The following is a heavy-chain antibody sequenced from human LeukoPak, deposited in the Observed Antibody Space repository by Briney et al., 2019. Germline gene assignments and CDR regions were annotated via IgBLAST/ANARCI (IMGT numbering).Heavy chain of an antibody. J-gene: IGHJ4*02. CDR2: INSDGSST. CDR1: GFTFSNAW. V-gene: IGHV3-74*01. CDR3: ASGGSYDSSGYTH. Sequence: GGSLRLSCAASGFTFSNAWMHWVRQAPGKGLVWVSRINSDGSSTSYADSVKGRFTISRDNAKNTLYLQMNSLRAEDTAVYYCASGGSYDSSGYTHWGQGTLVTVSS. D-gene: IGHD3-22*01.